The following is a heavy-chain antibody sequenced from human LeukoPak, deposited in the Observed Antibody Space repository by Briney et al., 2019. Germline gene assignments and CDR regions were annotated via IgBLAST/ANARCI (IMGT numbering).Heavy chain of an antibody. Sequence: PGGSLRLSCAASEFTFSDYWMHWVRQAPGKGLVWVSRINIDGSSTTYADSVKGRFTIPRDNAKNTLYLQMNSLRAEDTAVYYCARGGTASFDPWGQGTLVTVSS. V-gene: IGHV3-74*01. CDR1: EFTFSDYW. J-gene: IGHJ5*02. CDR3: ARGGTASFDP. CDR2: INIDGSST. D-gene: IGHD1-1*01.